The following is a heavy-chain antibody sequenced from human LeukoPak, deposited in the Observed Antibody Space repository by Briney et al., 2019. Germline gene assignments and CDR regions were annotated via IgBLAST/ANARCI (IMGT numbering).Heavy chain of an antibody. D-gene: IGHD3-10*01. V-gene: IGHV4-30-4*01. CDR3: AREWFGECFDY. CDR1: GGSISSGDYY. J-gene: IGHJ4*02. Sequence: SETLSLTCTVSGGSISSGDYYWSWIRQPPGKGLEWIGYIYYSGSTYYNPSLKSRVTISVDTSKNQFSLKLSSVTAADTAVYYCAREWFGECFDYWGLGTLVTVSS. CDR2: IYYSGST.